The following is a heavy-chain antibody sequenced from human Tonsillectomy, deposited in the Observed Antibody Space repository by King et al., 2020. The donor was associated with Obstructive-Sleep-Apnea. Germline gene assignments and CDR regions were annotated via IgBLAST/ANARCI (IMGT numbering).Heavy chain of an antibody. Sequence: MQLQESGPGLVKPSGTLSLTCAVSGGYISRSNWWNWVRQPPGKGLEWIGEIYHIGNTHSNPSLKSRVTISVDKSKNQFSLKLSSVTAADTAVYYCARVSWRPYYFGMDVWGQGTTVTVSS. CDR3: ARVSWRPYYFGMDV. J-gene: IGHJ6*02. CDR1: GGYISRSNW. D-gene: IGHD5-12*01. CDR2: IYHIGNT. V-gene: IGHV4-4*02.